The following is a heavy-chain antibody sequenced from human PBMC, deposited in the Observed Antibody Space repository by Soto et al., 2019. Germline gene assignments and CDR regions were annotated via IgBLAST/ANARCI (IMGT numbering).Heavy chain of an antibody. CDR2: ISGSGGST. J-gene: IGHJ4*02. CDR3: ASGSSWYILPDY. V-gene: IGHV3-23*01. Sequence: EVQLLESGGGLVQPGGSLRLSCAASGFTFSSYAMSWVRQAPGKGLEWVSAISGSGGSTYYADSVKGRFTISRDNSKNTLDLQMNSLRAEDTAVYYCASGSSWYILPDYWGQGTLVTVSS. CDR1: GFTFSSYA. D-gene: IGHD6-13*01.